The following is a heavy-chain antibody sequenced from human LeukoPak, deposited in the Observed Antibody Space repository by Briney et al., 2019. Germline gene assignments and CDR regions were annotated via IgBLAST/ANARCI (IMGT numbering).Heavy chain of an antibody. Sequence: SETLSLTCTVSDASITNYYWGWIRQPAGKGLEWIGRIYTSGSTDYNPSLRSRLTISVDTSKNQFSLKLSSVTAADTAVYYCAREGYDFWSGLMGHWFDPWGQGTLVTVSS. CDR1: DASITNYY. CDR2: IYTSGST. D-gene: IGHD3-3*01. CDR3: AREGYDFWSGLMGHWFDP. V-gene: IGHV4-4*07. J-gene: IGHJ5*02.